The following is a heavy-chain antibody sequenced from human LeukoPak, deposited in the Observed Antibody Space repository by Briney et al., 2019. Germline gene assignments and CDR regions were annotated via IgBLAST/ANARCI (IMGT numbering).Heavy chain of an antibody. CDR3: AKGPLRVLRFLEWLVEEIDY. Sequence: GGSLGLSCAASGFTFSSYGMHWVRQAPGKGLEWVAVISYDGSNKYYADSVKGRFTISRDNSKNTLYLQMNSLRAEDTAVYYCAKGPLRVLRFLEWLVEEIDYWGQGTLVTVSS. J-gene: IGHJ4*02. D-gene: IGHD3-3*01. V-gene: IGHV3-30*18. CDR1: GFTFSSYG. CDR2: ISYDGSNK.